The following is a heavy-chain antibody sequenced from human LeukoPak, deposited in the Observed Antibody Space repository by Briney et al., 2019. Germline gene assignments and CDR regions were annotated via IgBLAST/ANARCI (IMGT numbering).Heavy chain of an antibody. J-gene: IGHJ5*02. CDR3: ARQKDGDGFDP. CDR2: IYPGDSDT. Sequence: GESLKISCKGSGYTFSSYWIAWVRQMPGKGLEWMGIIYPGDSDTRYSPPFQGQVTISADKSISTAYLQWSSLKASDTAMYYCARQKDGDGFDPWGQGTLVTVSS. CDR1: GYTFSSYW. V-gene: IGHV5-51*01. D-gene: IGHD4-17*01.